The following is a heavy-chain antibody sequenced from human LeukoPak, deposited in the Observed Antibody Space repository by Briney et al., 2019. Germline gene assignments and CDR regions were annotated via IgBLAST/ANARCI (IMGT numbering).Heavy chain of an antibody. Sequence: GGSLRLSCDASGFTFTSCSMRWVRAAPGEGMVGVSFICNCVASTHYADSVKGRFTNSRDNAENSLYLQMNSLRVEDTAMYYCVRGGRGERPNYWGQGTLVTVSS. V-gene: IGHV3-21*01. CDR2: ICNCVAST. CDR1: GFTFTSCS. D-gene: IGHD3-16*01. J-gene: IGHJ4*02. CDR3: VRGGRGERPNY.